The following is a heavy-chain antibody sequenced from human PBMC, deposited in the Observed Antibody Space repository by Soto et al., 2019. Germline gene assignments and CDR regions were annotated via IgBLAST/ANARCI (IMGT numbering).Heavy chain of an antibody. D-gene: IGHD3-3*01. CDR3: AKCTTIFGVATVDY. CDR2: ISGGGGST. V-gene: IGHV3-23*01. J-gene: IGHJ4*02. Sequence: EVQLLESGGGLVQPGGSLRLSCAASKFTFSSYAMSWVRQAPGKGLEWVSAISGGGGSTYYADSVKGRFTISRDNSKNTLYLQMNSLRAEDTAVYYCAKCTTIFGVATVDYWGQGTLVTVSS. CDR1: KFTFSSYA.